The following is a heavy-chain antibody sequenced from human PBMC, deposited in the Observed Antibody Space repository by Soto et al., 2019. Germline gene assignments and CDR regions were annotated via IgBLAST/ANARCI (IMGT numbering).Heavy chain of an antibody. CDR1: GYSFTSYW. Sequence: GESLKISCKGSGYSFTSYWIGWVRQMPGKGLEWMGIIYPGDSDTRYSPPFQGQVTISADKSISTAYLQWSSLKASDTAMYYCARQRSSSWDHFDYWGQGTLVTVSS. CDR3: ARQRSSSWDHFDY. D-gene: IGHD6-13*01. CDR2: IYPGDSDT. V-gene: IGHV5-51*01. J-gene: IGHJ4*02.